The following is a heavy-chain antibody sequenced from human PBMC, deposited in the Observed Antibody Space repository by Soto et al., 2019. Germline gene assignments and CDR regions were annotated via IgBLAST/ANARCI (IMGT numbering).Heavy chain of an antibody. J-gene: IGHJ4*02. D-gene: IGHD2-15*01. CDR2: ISTGDSTYYP. CDR3: AGGSRTFDS. Sequence: EVHLLESGGGLVQNGGSLRLSCAASGFTFNNYAMTWVRQAPGKGLEWVSSISTGDSTYYPYYAVSVKGRFTLSRDNSKNTLYLQMNALRADDTALYYCAGGSRTFDSWGQGTLVTVSS. V-gene: IGHV3-23*01. CDR1: GFTFNNYA.